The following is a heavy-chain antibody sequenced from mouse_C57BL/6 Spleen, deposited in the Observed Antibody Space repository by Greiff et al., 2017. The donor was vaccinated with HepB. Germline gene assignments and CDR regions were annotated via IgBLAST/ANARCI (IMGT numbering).Heavy chain of an antibody. Sequence: EVQLQESGPGLVKPSQSLSLTCSVTGYSITSGYYWNWIRQFPGNKLEWMGYISYDGSNNYNPSLKNRISITRDTSKNQFFLKLNSVTTEDTATYYCARYLDWGQGTLVTVSA. CDR2: ISYDGSN. V-gene: IGHV3-6*01. J-gene: IGHJ3*01. CDR3: ARYLD. CDR1: GYSITSGYY.